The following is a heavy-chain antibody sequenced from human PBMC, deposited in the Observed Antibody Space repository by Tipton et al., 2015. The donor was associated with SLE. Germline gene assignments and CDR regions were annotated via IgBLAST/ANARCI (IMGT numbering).Heavy chain of an antibody. V-gene: IGHV4-31*03. D-gene: IGHD7-27*01. J-gene: IGHJ3*02. CDR1: GGSISSGGYY. CDR3: ARTWGSGIPGAFDI. Sequence: TLSLTCTVSGGSISSGGYYWNWIRQHPGKGLEWIGYIYYSGSTYYNPPLKSRITISVDTSKNQFSLKLSSVTAADTAVYYCARTWGSGIPGAFDIWGQGTVVTVSS. CDR2: IYYSGST.